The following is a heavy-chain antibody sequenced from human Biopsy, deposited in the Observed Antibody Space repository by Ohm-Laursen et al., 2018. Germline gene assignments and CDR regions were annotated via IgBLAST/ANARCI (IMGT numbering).Heavy chain of an antibody. CDR1: GYTFTDYS. Sequence: ASVKVSCKASGYTFTDYSLHWVRQAPGQGLEWMGWVNPNSGATNYAQKFQGRVTMTSDTSISTTYIELRRLISDDTAVYFCARDRMVTIITLVRADTFDIWGQGTLVSVSS. V-gene: IGHV1-2*02. J-gene: IGHJ3*02. D-gene: IGHD3-10*01. CDR3: ARDRMVTIITLVRADTFDI. CDR2: VNPNSGAT.